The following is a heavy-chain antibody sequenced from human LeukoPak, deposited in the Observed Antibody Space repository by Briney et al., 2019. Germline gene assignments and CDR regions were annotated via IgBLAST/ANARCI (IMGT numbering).Heavy chain of an antibody. CDR2: IYYSGST. V-gene: IGHV4-39*07. CDR3: ARVWFAELSHDAFDI. CDR1: GGSISSSGYY. Sequence: PSETLPLTCTVSGGSISSSGYYWGWIRQPPGKGLEWIGSIYYSGSTYYTPSLKSRVIISVDTSKNQFSLKLSSVTAADTAVYYCARVWFAELSHDAFDIWGQGTMVAVSS. J-gene: IGHJ3*02. D-gene: IGHD3-10*01.